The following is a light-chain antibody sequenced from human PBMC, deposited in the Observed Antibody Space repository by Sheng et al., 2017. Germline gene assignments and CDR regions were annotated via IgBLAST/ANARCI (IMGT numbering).Light chain of an antibody. Sequence: DIQMTQSPSTLSASIGDRVTITCRANQSISHWLAWYQQKPGKAPKLLIYKASSLESGVPSRFSGSGSGTEFTLTISGLQPDDFATYHCQQYNSYWTFGQGTNGGFQT. CDR1: QSISHW. CDR2: KAS. CDR3: QQYNSYWT. J-gene: IGKJ1*01. V-gene: IGKV1-5*03.